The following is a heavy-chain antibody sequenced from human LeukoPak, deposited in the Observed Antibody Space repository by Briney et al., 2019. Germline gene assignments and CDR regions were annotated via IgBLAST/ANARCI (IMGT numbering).Heavy chain of an antibody. Sequence: ASVKGSCKASGYTFTSYGISWVRQAPGQGLEWMGWISAYNGNTNYAQKLQGRVTMTTDTSTSTAYMELRSLRSDDTAVYYCARDNGSFGVVIPFDPWGQGTLVTVSS. CDR1: GYTFTSYG. V-gene: IGHV1-18*01. D-gene: IGHD3-3*01. CDR2: ISAYNGNT. CDR3: ARDNGSFGVVIPFDP. J-gene: IGHJ5*02.